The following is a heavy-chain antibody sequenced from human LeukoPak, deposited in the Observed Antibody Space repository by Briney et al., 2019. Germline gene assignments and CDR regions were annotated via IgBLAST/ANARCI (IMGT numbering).Heavy chain of an antibody. CDR2: ITPVIETA. D-gene: IGHD1-26*01. J-gene: IGHJ5*02. CDR1: GGTFLSHT. CDR3: ARVNLRGSNYNWFDP. V-gene: IGHV1-69*08. Sequence: SVKVSCKTSGGTFLSHTFSWVRQAPGHGLEWIGKITPVIETAKYAETFQGRVSIYTDKDTTTVYMDLSGLRPDDRADYYCARVNLRGSNYNWFDPWGQGTRVIVSS.